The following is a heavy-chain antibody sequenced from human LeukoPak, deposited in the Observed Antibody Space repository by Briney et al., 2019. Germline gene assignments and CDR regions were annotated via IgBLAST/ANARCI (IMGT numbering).Heavy chain of an antibody. D-gene: IGHD2-15*01. Sequence: GASVKVSCKASGYTFTDFYIHWVRQAPGQGLEWTGWINPNSGGTNYAQKFQGRVTMTRDTSISTAYMELSRLRSDDTAVYYCAREDCSGGSCYYVFDYWGQGTLVTVSS. CDR3: AREDCSGGSCYYVFDY. V-gene: IGHV1-2*02. J-gene: IGHJ4*02. CDR1: GYTFTDFY. CDR2: INPNSGGT.